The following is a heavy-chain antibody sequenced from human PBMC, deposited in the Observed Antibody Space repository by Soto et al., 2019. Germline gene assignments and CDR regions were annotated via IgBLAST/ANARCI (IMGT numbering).Heavy chain of an antibody. CDR1: GFTFSDYY. CDR3: AIWIQKIEY. D-gene: IGHD5-18*01. Sequence: QVQLVESGGGLVKPGGSLRLSCAASGFTFSDYYMSWIRQAPGKGLEWVSYISSSGNTRYYADSVMGRFTISGDNAKNSLYLQMNSLRAVVTAVYYCAIWIQKIEYWGQGTRVTVSS. J-gene: IGHJ4*02. CDR2: ISSSGNTR. V-gene: IGHV3-11*01.